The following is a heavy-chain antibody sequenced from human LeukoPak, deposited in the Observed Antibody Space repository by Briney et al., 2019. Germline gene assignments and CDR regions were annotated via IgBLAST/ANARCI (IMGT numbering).Heavy chain of an antibody. Sequence: GGSLRLSCVASGFTFSTYNMNWVRQAPGKGLEWISYISSTSNSIYNSDSVKGRFTISRDNAKDSLYLQRNSLTAEDTAVYYCARVRSVTSRVFDYWGQGTLVTVSS. CDR1: GFTFSTYN. CDR2: ISSTSNSI. J-gene: IGHJ4*02. D-gene: IGHD2-21*02. CDR3: ARVRSVTSRVFDY. V-gene: IGHV3-48*01.